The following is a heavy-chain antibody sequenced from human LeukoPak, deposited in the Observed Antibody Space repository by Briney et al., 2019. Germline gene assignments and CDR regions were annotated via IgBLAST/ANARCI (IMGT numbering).Heavy chain of an antibody. Sequence: SETLSLTCTVSGGSISSYYWSWIRQPPGKGPEWIGYIHYSGSTIYNPSLKSRVTISVDTSKNQFSLKLSSVTAADTAVYYCARTTEGGYTYGYFYYYYMDVWGKGTTVTISS. CDR1: GGSISSYY. D-gene: IGHD5-18*01. V-gene: IGHV4-59*01. CDR2: IHYSGST. CDR3: ARTTEGGYTYGYFYYYYMDV. J-gene: IGHJ6*03.